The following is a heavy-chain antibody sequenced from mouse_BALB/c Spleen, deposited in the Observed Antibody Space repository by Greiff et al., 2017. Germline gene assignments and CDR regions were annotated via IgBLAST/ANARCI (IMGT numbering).Heavy chain of an antibody. CDR1: GYTFTSYW. Sequence: VQLQQPGAELVRPGASVKLSCKASGYTFTSYWINWVKQRPGQGLEWIGNIYPSDSYTNYNQKFKDKATLTVDKSSSTAYMQLSSPTSEDSAVYYCTRCDGRYYAMDYWGQGTSVTVSS. CDR3: TRCDGRYYAMDY. D-gene: IGHD1-2*01. J-gene: IGHJ4*01. CDR2: IYPSDSYT. V-gene: IGHV1-69*02.